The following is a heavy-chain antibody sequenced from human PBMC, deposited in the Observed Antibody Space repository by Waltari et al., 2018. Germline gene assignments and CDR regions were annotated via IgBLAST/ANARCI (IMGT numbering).Heavy chain of an antibody. CDR3: ARRYGSGHHFDY. D-gene: IGHD6-25*01. J-gene: IGHJ4*02. CDR2: RRDKAHNYTT. Sequence: EVQLVESGGGLVQPGGSLRLSCVASGFSLSDYYMDWVRQAPGKVLEWGGVRRDKAHNYTTEYAASVKGRFTISRDDSERSLVLELNGLKTEDSAVYYCARRYGSGHHFDYWGQGALVTVSS. CDR1: GFSLSDYY. V-gene: IGHV3-72*01.